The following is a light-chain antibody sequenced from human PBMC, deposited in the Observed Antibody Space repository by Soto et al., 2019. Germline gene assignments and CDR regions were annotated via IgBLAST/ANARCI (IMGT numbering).Light chain of an antibody. J-gene: IGLJ3*02. V-gene: IGLV2-18*02. CDR2: EVT. CDR3: SSYASSNTLV. CDR1: SSDVGNYNR. Sequence: QSALTQPPSVSGSPGQSVTISCTGTSSDVGNYNRVSWYQQPPGTAPKLMIYEVTNRPSRVPDRFSGSKSGNTASLTISGLQAEDEADYYCSSYASSNTLVFGGGTKLTVL.